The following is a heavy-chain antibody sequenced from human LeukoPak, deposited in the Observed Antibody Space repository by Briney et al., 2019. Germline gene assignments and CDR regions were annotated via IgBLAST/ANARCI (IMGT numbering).Heavy chain of an antibody. D-gene: IGHD6-19*01. Sequence: GRSLRLSCAASGFTFDDYAMHWVRQAPGKGLEWVSGISWNSGSIGYADSVKGRFTISRDNAKNSLYLQMNSLRAEDTALYYCAKMVPSIAVAGTGDYWGQGTLVTVSS. J-gene: IGHJ4*02. CDR3: AKMVPSIAVAGTGDY. V-gene: IGHV3-9*01. CDR1: GFTFDDYA. CDR2: ISWNSGSI.